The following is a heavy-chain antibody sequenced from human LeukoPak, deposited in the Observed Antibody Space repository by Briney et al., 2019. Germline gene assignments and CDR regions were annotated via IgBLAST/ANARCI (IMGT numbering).Heavy chain of an antibody. J-gene: IGHJ4*02. CDR3: ANEGDYFYGSGSYFHY. CDR1: GYTFTGYY. D-gene: IGHD3-10*01. Sequence: ASVKVSCKASGYTFTGYYMHWVRQAPGQGLEWMGWINPSSGGTNYAQRFQGRVTIIADKSTSTAYMEMSSLRFEDTAVYYCANEGDYFYGSGSYFHYWGQGTLVTVSS. V-gene: IGHV1-2*02. CDR2: INPSSGGT.